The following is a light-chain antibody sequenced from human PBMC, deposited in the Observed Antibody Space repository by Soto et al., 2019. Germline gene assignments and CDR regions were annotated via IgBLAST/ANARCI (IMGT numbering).Light chain of an antibody. CDR3: QQYNNWPLYT. J-gene: IGKJ2*01. Sequence: EIVMTQSPATLSVSPGERATLSCRASQSVSSNLAWYQQKPGQAPRLLIYGASTRATGIPDRFSGSGSGTEFTLTISSLQSEGFAVYYCQQYNNWPLYTFGQGTKLEIK. CDR2: GAS. V-gene: IGKV3-15*01. CDR1: QSVSSN.